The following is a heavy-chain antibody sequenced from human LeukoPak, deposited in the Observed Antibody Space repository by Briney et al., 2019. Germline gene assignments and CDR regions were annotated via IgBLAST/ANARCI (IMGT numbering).Heavy chain of an antibody. Sequence: GGSLRLSCAASGFTFSDYYMSWIRQAPGKGLEWVSYTSSSGSTIYYADSVKGRFTISRDNAKNSLYLQMNSLRAEDTAVYYCARVPARHDSSGYGFDPWGQGTLVTVSS. CDR1: GFTFSDYY. J-gene: IGHJ5*02. D-gene: IGHD3-22*01. CDR2: TSSSGSTI. V-gene: IGHV3-11*04. CDR3: ARVPARHDSSGYGFDP.